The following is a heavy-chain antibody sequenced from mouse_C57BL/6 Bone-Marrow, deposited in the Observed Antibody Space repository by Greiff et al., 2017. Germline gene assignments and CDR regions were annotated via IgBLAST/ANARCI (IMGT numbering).Heavy chain of an antibody. J-gene: IGHJ2*01. Sequence: EVKLMESGGDLVKPGGSLKLSCAASGFTFSSYGMSWVRQTPDKRLEWVATISSGGSYTYYPDSVKGRFTISGDNAKNTLYLQMSSLKSEDTAMYYCARHSYGSRLDYWGQGTTLTVSS. V-gene: IGHV5-6*01. CDR3: ARHSYGSRLDY. D-gene: IGHD1-1*01. CDR1: GFTFSSYG. CDR2: ISSGGSYT.